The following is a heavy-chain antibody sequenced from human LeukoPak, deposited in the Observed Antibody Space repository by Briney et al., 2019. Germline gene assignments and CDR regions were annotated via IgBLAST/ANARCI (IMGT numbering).Heavy chain of an antibody. D-gene: IGHD1-26*01. J-gene: IGHJ4*02. CDR1: GGSISSSSYY. V-gene: IGHV4-39*07. Sequence: RTSETLSLTCTVSGGSISSSSYYWGWIRQPPGKGLEWIGSIYYSGSTYYNPSLKSRVTISVDTSKNQFSLKLSSVTAADTAVYYCARDRVVGATALDYWGQGTLVTVSS. CDR2: IYYSGST. CDR3: ARDRVVGATALDY.